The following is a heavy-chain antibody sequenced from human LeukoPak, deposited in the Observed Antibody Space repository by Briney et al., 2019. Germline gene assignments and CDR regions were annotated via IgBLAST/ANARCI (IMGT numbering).Heavy chain of an antibody. CDR2: IYYSGST. Sequence: SETLSLTCTVSGGSISSYYWSWIRQPPGKGLEWIGYIYYSGSTNYNPSLKSRVTISVDTSKNQFSLKLSSVTAADTAVYYCARGTRPNTYYDFWSGYYSPYYFDYWGQGTLVTVSS. J-gene: IGHJ4*02. CDR3: ARGTRPNTYYDFWSGYYSPYYFDY. V-gene: IGHV4-59*01. CDR1: GGSISSYY. D-gene: IGHD3-3*01.